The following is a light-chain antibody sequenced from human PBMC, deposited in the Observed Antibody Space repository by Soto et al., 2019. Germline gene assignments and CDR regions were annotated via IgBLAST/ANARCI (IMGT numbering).Light chain of an antibody. CDR1: QTIGIN. CDR3: QQYNNWPRT. V-gene: IGKV3-15*01. CDR2: EAS. J-gene: IGKJ1*01. Sequence: ETVVTQSPGTLSVSPGERATLSCRASQTIGINVAWYQQKPGQAPSLLIYEASTRATGVPARFSGSGSGTDFTLTISSLQSADFAVYHCQQYNNWPRTFGQGTKVDIK.